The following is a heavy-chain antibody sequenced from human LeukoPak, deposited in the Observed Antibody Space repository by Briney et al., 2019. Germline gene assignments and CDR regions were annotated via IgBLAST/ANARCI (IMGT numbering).Heavy chain of an antibody. D-gene: IGHD6-19*01. CDR3: ARDAEVAGTRYYYYYYMDV. V-gene: IGHV1-69*05. CDR2: IIPIFGTA. Sequence: SVKVSCKASGGTFSSYAISWVRQAPGQGLEWMGGIIPIFGTANYAQKFQGRVTITTDESTSTAYMELSSLRSEATAVYYCARDAEVAGTRYYYYYYMDVWGKGTTVTVSS. CDR1: GGTFSSYA. J-gene: IGHJ6*03.